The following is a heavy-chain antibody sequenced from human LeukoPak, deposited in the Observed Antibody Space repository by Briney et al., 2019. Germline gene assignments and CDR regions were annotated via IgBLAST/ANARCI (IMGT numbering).Heavy chain of an antibody. Sequence: SETLSLTCTVSGGSISSYYWSWIRQPPGKGLEWIGYIYYSGSTNYNPSLKSRVTISVDTSRNQFSLKLSSVTAADTAVYYCASWERGYFDYWGQGTLVTVSS. CDR3: ASWERGYFDY. D-gene: IGHD1-26*01. V-gene: IGHV4-59*01. J-gene: IGHJ4*02. CDR2: IYYSGST. CDR1: GGSISSYY.